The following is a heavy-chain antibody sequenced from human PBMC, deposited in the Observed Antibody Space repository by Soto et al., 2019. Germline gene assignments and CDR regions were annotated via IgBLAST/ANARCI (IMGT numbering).Heavy chain of an antibody. J-gene: IGHJ4*02. CDR3: SRVDPGETSPFDH. Sequence: ASVKVSCKASGYTFTSYALHWVRQAPGQGLEWMGWINPFDGSRMFAQSFQGRVTFTRDTSTSTVYMELSGLRSDDTAVYYCSRVDPGETSPFDHWGQGTLVTVSS. CDR2: INPFDGSR. CDR1: GYTFTSYA. V-gene: IGHV1-46*03. D-gene: IGHD3-10*01.